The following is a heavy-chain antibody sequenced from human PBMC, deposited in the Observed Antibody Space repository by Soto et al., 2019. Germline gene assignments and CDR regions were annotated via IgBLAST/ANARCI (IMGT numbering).Heavy chain of an antibody. V-gene: IGHV3-30*18. CDR1: GFTFSSYG. CDR3: AKDRIRAAAGMDV. Sequence: QVQVVESGGGVVQPGRSLRLSCAASGFTFSSYGMHLVRQAPGKGLEWVAVISYDGSNKYYAASVKGRFTSSRDNSKNTLYLQMNSLRAEDTAVYYCAKDRIRAAAGMDVWGQGTTVTVAS. CDR2: ISYDGSNK. J-gene: IGHJ6*02. D-gene: IGHD6-13*01.